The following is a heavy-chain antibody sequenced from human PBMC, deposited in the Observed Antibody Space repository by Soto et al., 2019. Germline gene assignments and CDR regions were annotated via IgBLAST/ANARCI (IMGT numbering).Heavy chain of an antibody. J-gene: IGHJ6*02. V-gene: IGHV3-73*02. Sequence: EVQLVESGGGLVQPGGSLKLSCAASGFTFSGSAMHWVRQASGKGLEWVGRIRSKANSYATAYAASVKGRITISRDDSKHTAYLQMNSLKSEDTAVYYWTRKGSTIEPYYGMDVWGQGTTVTVSS. CDR2: IRSKANSYAT. D-gene: IGHD1-1*01. CDR3: TRKGSTIEPYYGMDV. CDR1: GFTFSGSA.